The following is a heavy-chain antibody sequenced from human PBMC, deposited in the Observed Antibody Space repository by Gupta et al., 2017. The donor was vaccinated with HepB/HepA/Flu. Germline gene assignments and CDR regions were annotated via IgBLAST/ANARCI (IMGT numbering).Heavy chain of an antibody. D-gene: IGHD3-22*01. CDR2: INPSGAST. V-gene: IGHV1-46*01. Sequence: QVQLVQSGADVKKPGASVKVSCKASGYTFTSHYMHWVRQAPGQGLEWMGTINPSGASTNYAQRFQGRVTMTTDTSTSTVYMELSSLRSEDTAMYYCARGKYSSGYWGQGTLVTVSS. J-gene: IGHJ4*02. CDR1: GYTFTSHY. CDR3: ARGKYSSGY.